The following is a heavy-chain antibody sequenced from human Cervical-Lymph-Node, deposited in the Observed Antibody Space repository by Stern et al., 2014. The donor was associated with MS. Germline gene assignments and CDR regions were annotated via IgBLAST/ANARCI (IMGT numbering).Heavy chain of an antibody. CDR1: GGSVSSGSYY. Sequence: QVQLQESGPGLVKPSETLSLTCTVSGGSVSSGSYYWSWIRQPPGKGLEWIGYIYYSGSTNYNPSLKSRVTISVDTSKNQFSLKLSSVTAADTAVYYCARAYSSGWCFDYWGREPWSPSPQ. CDR2: IYYSGST. J-gene: IGHJ4*02. CDR3: ARAYSSGWCFDY. D-gene: IGHD6-19*01. V-gene: IGHV4-61*01.